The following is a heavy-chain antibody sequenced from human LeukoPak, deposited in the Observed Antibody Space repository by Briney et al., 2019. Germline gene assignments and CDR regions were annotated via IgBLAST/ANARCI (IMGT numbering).Heavy chain of an antibody. CDR2: ISSSSSYI. V-gene: IGHV3-21*01. Sequence: GGSLRLSCAASGFTFNSYSMNWVRQAPGKGLVWVSSISSSSSYIKYADSVMGRFTISRDNAKNSLYLQMNSLRAEDTAVYYCARVPYSGYHFDYWGQGTLVTVSS. CDR1: GFTFNSYS. CDR3: ARVPYSGYHFDY. J-gene: IGHJ4*02. D-gene: IGHD1-26*01.